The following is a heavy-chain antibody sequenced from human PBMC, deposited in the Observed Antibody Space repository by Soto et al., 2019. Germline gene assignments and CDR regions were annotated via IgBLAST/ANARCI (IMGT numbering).Heavy chain of an antibody. CDR1: GFTFSSYA. J-gene: IGHJ4*02. D-gene: IGHD4-17*01. CDR2: ISGSGGST. CDR3: AKDLYDYGDFVEVYFDY. Sequence: EAQLLESGGGLVQPGGSLRLSCAASGFTFSSYAMSWVRQAPGKGLEWVSAISGSGGSTYYADSVKGRFTISRDNSKNTLYLQMNSLRAEDTAVYYCAKDLYDYGDFVEVYFDYWGQGTLVTVSS. V-gene: IGHV3-23*01.